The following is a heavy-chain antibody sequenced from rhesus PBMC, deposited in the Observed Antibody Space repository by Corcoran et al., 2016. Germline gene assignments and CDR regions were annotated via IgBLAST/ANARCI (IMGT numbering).Heavy chain of an antibody. J-gene: IGHJ6*01. CDR3: ARERGVGYSGYSSHYYGLDS. V-gene: IGHV4-106*01. CDR2: IDGRGGRT. CDR1: GGSISDSYY. D-gene: IGHD5-24*01. Sequence: QVQLQESGPGLVKPSETLSLTCTVSGGSISDSYYLSWIRQPPGKGLEWMGRIDGRGGRTNNNPAIKRRVTMARDTSKDQFSLKLSAVTAADTAVYYCARERGVGYSGYSSHYYGLDSWGQGVVVTVSS.